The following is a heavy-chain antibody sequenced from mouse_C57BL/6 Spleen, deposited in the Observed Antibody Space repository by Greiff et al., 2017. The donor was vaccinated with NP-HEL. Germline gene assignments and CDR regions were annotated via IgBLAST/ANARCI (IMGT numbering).Heavy chain of an antibody. J-gene: IGHJ4*01. CDR2: ISYDGSN. CDR3: ASTYYYGSSSWAMDY. Sequence: ESGPGLVKPSQSLSLTCSVTGYSITSGYYWNWIRQFPGNKLEWMGYISYDGSNNYNPSLKNRISITRDTSKNQFFLKLNSVTTEDTATYYCASTYYYGSSSWAMDYWGQGTSVTVSS. D-gene: IGHD1-1*01. CDR1: GYSITSGYY. V-gene: IGHV3-6*01.